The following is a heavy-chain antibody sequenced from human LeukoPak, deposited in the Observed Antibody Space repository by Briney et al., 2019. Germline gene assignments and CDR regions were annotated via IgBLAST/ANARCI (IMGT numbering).Heavy chain of an antibody. D-gene: IGHD6-13*01. Sequence: ASVKVSCKASGHTFTSYYMHWVRQAPGQGLEWMGIINPSGGSTSYAQKFQGRVTMTRDTSTSTVYMELSSLRSEDTAVYYCARGPLGRSSGWYYFDYWGQGTLVTVSS. V-gene: IGHV1-46*01. CDR3: ARGPLGRSSGWYYFDY. J-gene: IGHJ4*02. CDR2: INPSGGST. CDR1: GHTFTSYY.